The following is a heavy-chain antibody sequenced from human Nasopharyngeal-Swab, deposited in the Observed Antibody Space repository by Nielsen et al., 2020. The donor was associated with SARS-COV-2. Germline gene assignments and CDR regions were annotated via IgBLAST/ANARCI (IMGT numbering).Heavy chain of an antibody. CDR3: AREFSSSYYYYYYMDV. Sequence: SETLSLTCAVYGGSFSGYYWSWIRQPPGKGLEWIGEINHSGSTNYNPSLKSRVTISVDTSKNQFSLKLGSVTAADTAVYYCAREFSSSYYYYYYMDVWGKGTTVTVSS. CDR2: INHSGST. V-gene: IGHV4-34*01. CDR1: GGSFSGYY. J-gene: IGHJ6*03. D-gene: IGHD6-6*01.